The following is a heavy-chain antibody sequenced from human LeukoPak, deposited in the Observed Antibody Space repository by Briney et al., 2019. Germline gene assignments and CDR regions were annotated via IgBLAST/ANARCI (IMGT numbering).Heavy chain of an antibody. Sequence: PGGSLRLSCAASGFTFSSYTMNWVRQAPGKGLEWVSTISRTGNYIYYADSVKGRFTISRDNAKNSLYLQMNSLSAEDTAVHYCARGSFSSSSSCYIDFDYWGQGTLVTVSS. D-gene: IGHD2-2*01. J-gene: IGHJ4*02. CDR1: GFTFSSYT. V-gene: IGHV3-21*01. CDR2: ISRTGNYI. CDR3: ARGSFSSSSSCYIDFDY.